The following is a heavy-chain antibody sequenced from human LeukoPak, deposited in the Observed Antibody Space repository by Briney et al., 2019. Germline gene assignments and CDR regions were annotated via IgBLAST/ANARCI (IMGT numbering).Heavy chain of an antibody. V-gene: IGHV4-34*01. Sequence: SETLSLTCAVYGGSFSGYYWSWIRQPPGKGLEWIGEINHSGSTNYNPSLKSRVTISVDTSKNQFSLKLSSVTAADTAVYYCARQTGYSYGFDPWGQGTLVTVSS. CDR3: ARQTGYSYGFDP. CDR2: INHSGST. J-gene: IGHJ5*02. D-gene: IGHD5-18*01. CDR1: GGSFSGYY.